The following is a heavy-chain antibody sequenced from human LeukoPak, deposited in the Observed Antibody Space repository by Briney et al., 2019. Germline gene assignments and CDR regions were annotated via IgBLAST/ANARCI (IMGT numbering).Heavy chain of an antibody. CDR2: ISGSGGST. Sequence: GGSLRLSCAASGFTFSSYAMSWVRQAPGKGLEWVSAISGSGGSTYYADSVKDRFTISRDNSKNTLYLQMNSLRAEDTAVYFCARDGAGGYGYGSFDYWGQGTLVTVSS. CDR1: GFTFSSYA. CDR3: ARDGAGGYGYGSFDY. V-gene: IGHV3-23*01. J-gene: IGHJ4*02. D-gene: IGHD5-18*01.